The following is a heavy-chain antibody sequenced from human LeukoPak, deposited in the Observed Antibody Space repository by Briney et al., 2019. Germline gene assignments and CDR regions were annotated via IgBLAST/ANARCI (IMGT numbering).Heavy chain of an antibody. V-gene: IGHV3-23*01. CDR1: GFTFSSYG. CDR2: ITSSGIVT. CDR3: TRQGFGSGYEMRYYYYYMDV. J-gene: IGHJ6*03. Sequence: PGGTLRLSCAASGFTFSSYGMAWLRQAPGKGLEWVATITSSGIVTYYSDSVKGRFTISRDSSKNTVSLQMNSLKTEDTAVYYCTRQGFGSGYEMRYYYYYMDVWGKGTTVTVSS. D-gene: IGHD5-12*01.